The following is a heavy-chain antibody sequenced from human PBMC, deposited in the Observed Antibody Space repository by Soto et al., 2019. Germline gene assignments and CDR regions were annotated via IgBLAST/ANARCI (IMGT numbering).Heavy chain of an antibody. Sequence: SLTCTVSGGSIRSYYWSWIRQPPGKGLEWIGYIYYSGSTNYNPSLKSRVTISVDTSKNQFSLKLSSVTAADTAVYYCARGWLQLNYWGQGTLVTVSS. CDR1: GGSIRSYY. J-gene: IGHJ4*02. CDR3: ARGWLQLNY. CDR2: IYYSGST. V-gene: IGHV4-59*01. D-gene: IGHD5-12*01.